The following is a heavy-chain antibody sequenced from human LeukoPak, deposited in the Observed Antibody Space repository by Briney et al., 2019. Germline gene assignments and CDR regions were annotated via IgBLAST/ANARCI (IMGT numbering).Heavy chain of an antibody. V-gene: IGHV3-23*01. Sequence: PGGSLRLSCAASGFTVSSNYMSWVRQAPGKGLEWVSAISGSGGSTYYADSVKGRFTISRDNSKNTLYLQMNSLRAEDTAVYYCAKGRRPYSSSWFPLDYWGQGTLVTVSS. J-gene: IGHJ4*02. D-gene: IGHD6-13*01. CDR1: GFTVSSNY. CDR2: ISGSGGST. CDR3: AKGRRPYSSSWFPLDY.